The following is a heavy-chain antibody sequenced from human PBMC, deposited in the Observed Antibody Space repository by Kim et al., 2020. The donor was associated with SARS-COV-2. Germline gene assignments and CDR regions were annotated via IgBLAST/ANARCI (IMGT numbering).Heavy chain of an antibody. V-gene: IGHV1-69*13. J-gene: IGHJ6*02. CDR3: AREKGCSSTSCYVEYYYYGMDG. CDR1: GGTFSSYA. D-gene: IGHD2-2*01. CDR2: IIPIFGTA. Sequence: SVKVSCKASGGTFSSYAISWERQAPGQGLEWMGGIIPIFGTANYAQKFQGRVTITADESTSTAYMELSSLRSEDTAVYYCAREKGCSSTSCYVEYYYYGMDGWGQGTTVTVSS.